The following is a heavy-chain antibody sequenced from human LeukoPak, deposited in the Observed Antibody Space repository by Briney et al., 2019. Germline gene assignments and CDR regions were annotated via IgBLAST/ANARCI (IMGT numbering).Heavy chain of an antibody. CDR1: GGSISSGGYS. Sequence: SETLSLTCAVSGGSISSGGYSWSWIRQPPGKGLEWIGYIYHSGSTYYNPSLKSRVTISVDTSKNQFSLKLSSVTAADTAVYYCARREYYYDSSGYYDRTDAFDIWGQGTMVTVSS. J-gene: IGHJ3*02. V-gene: IGHV4-30-2*01. CDR3: ARREYYYDSSGYYDRTDAFDI. D-gene: IGHD3-22*01. CDR2: IYHSGST.